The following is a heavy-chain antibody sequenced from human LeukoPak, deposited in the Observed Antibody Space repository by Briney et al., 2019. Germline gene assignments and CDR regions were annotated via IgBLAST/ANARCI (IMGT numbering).Heavy chain of an antibody. J-gene: IGHJ5*02. Sequence: PSETLSLTCTVSGGSISSSTYYWGWIRQPPGKGLEWIASIDYSGSTNYNPSLKSRVTISVDTSKNQFSLKLNSVTAADTAVYYRARVRYYDSNWFDPWGQGTLVTVSS. D-gene: IGHD3-3*01. CDR1: GGSISSSTYY. V-gene: IGHV4-39*07. CDR3: ARVRYYDSNWFDP. CDR2: IDYSGST.